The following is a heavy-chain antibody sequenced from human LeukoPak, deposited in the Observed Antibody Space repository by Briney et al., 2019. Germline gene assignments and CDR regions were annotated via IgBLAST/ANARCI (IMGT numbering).Heavy chain of an antibody. CDR3: ARGRGASASYYYYMDV. Sequence: SETLSLTCAVYGGSFSGYYWSWIRQPPGKGLEWIGEINHSGSTNYNPSLKSRVIISVDTSKNQFSLKLSSVTAADTAVYYCARGRGASASYYYYMDVWGKGTTVTVSS. V-gene: IGHV4-34*01. CDR1: GGSFSGYY. J-gene: IGHJ6*03. D-gene: IGHD3-16*01. CDR2: INHSGST.